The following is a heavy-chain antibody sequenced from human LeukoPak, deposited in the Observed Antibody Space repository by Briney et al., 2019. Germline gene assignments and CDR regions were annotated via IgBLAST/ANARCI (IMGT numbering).Heavy chain of an antibody. CDR1: GFTFSNAW. V-gene: IGHV3-15*01. D-gene: IGHD1-1*01. J-gene: IGHJ4*02. Sequence: GSLRLSCAASGFTFSNAWMSWVRQAPGKGLEWVGRIKSKTDGGTTDYAAPVKGRFTISRDDSKNTLYLQMNSLKTEDTAVYYCTTDPAEEGLENDYWGQGTLVTVSS. CDR2: IKSKTDGGTT. CDR3: TTDPAEEGLENDY.